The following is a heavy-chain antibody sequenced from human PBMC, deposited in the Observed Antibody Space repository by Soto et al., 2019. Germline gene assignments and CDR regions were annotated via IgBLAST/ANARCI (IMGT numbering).Heavy chain of an antibody. J-gene: IGHJ4*02. CDR3: ATDILDF. V-gene: IGHV3-7*05. CDR2: INQNGSER. CDR1: GFMFSSYW. D-gene: IGHD3-9*01. Sequence: EVELVESGGGLVQPGGSLRLSCAATGFMFSSYWMTWVRQAPGKGLEWVANINQNGSERYYVGSVEGRFTISRDNAKNSVSLQMENLRVEDTAMYYCATDILDFWGQGTLVTVSS.